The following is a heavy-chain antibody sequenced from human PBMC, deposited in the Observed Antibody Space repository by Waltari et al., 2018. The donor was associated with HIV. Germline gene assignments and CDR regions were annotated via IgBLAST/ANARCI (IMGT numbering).Heavy chain of an antibody. CDR1: GFTFKTYG. Sequence: QVRLVASGGRVVQPGSSLTLSCAASGFTFKTYGMHWVRQAAGKGLEWVGSLWHDCTNRLYADFARGRFTVSRDNSKNLLFLHMTGLRGADTGLYFCAKESYDGYYDFWSGHNFFDSWGQGT. CDR3: AKESYDGYYDFWSGHNFFDS. CDR2: LWHDCTNR. J-gene: IGHJ5*01. D-gene: IGHD3-3*01. V-gene: IGHV3-33*03.